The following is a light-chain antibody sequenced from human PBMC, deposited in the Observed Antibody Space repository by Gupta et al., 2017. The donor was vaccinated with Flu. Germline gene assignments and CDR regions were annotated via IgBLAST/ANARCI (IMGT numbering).Light chain of an antibody. CDR2: GAS. Sequence: PSVVSASVGDTVTITCRASQDIQTWLVWYQQTPGKAPNVLIHGASALRIGVPSRFSGRGSGTIFSLTISNLQPEDFAVYYCQQAHSFPITFGQGTRLDIK. J-gene: IGKJ5*01. CDR1: QDIQTW. V-gene: IGKV1-12*01. CDR3: QQAHSFPIT.